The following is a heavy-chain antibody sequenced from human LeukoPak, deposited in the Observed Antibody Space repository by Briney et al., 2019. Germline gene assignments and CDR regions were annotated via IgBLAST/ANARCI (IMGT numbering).Heavy chain of an antibody. CDR2: ISGSGGTT. CDR3: AKEGSDYYDVSGAPFDS. Sequence: GGSLRLSCAVSGFTFTNYAMSWVRQAPGKGLEWVSGISGSGGTTYYADSVKGRFTISRDNSKSTLYLQMSSLRAEDTAVYFCAKEGSDYYDVSGAPFDSWGQGTLVTLSS. D-gene: IGHD3-22*01. V-gene: IGHV3-23*01. CDR1: GFTFTNYA. J-gene: IGHJ4*02.